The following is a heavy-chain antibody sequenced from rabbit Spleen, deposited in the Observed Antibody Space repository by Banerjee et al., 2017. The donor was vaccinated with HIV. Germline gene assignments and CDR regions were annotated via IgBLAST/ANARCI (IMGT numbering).Heavy chain of an antibody. J-gene: IGHJ4*01. Sequence: QSLEESGGDLVKPGASLTLTCTASGVSFSSSSYMCWVRQAPGKGLEWIACIDTGSSGFTYFATWAKGRFTCSKTSSTTVTLRMTSLTVADTATYFCARNYGDFSGYVAFKLWGQGTLVTVS. CDR1: GVSFSSSSY. V-gene: IGHV1S40*01. CDR3: ARNYGDFSGYVAFKL. D-gene: IGHD1-1*01. CDR2: IDTGSSGFT.